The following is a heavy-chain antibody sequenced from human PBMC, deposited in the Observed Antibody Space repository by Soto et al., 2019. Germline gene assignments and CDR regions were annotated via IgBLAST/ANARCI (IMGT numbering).Heavy chain of an antibody. CDR1: GGSIDSYY. CDR3: ARDRWTSRANWFDP. J-gene: IGHJ5*02. D-gene: IGHD3-16*02. Sequence: SETLSLTCSVFGGSIDSYYWSWVRQAPGKGLEWIGHISDSGTTNYNPSLGSRVTISVDTSRKLFSLKLSSVTAADTAVYFCARDRWTSRANWFDPWGPGTLATVSS. CDR2: ISDSGTT. V-gene: IGHV4-59*12.